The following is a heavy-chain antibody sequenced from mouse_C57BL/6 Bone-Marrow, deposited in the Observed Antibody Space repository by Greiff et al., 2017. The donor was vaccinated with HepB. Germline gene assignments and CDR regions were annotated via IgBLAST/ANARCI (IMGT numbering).Heavy chain of an antibody. CDR1: GYTFTSYW. CDR3: ARGGYGSSRGFAY. J-gene: IGHJ3*01. CDR2: IDPSDSYT. D-gene: IGHD1-1*01. Sequence: QVQLQQPGAELVRPGTSVKLSCKASGYTFTSYWMHWVKQRPGQGLEWIGVIDPSDSYTNYNQKLKGKATLTVDTSSSTAYMQLSSLTSEDSAVYYCARGGYGSSRGFAYWGQGTLVTVSA. V-gene: IGHV1-59*01.